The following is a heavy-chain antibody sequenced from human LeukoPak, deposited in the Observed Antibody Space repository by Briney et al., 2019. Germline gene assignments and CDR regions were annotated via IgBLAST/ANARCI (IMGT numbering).Heavy chain of an antibody. J-gene: IGHJ4*02. D-gene: IGHD4-23*01. CDR2: ISGSGGST. CDR3: ARGATVETADY. V-gene: IGHV3-23*01. CDR1: GFTFSSYA. Sequence: GASLRLSCAASGFTFSSYAMSWVRQAPGKGLEWVSAISGSGGSTYYADSVKGRFTISRDNSKNTLYLQMNSLRAEDTAVYYSARGATVETADYWGQGTLVTVSS.